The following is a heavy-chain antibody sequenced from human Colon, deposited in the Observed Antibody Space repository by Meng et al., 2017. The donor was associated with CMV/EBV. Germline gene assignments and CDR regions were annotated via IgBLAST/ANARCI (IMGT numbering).Heavy chain of an antibody. CDR2: ISGIGSTT. V-gene: IGHV3-23*01. CDR1: GFTFNAYA. D-gene: IGHD6-19*01. J-gene: IGHJ1*01. Sequence: GGSLRLSCTASGFTFNAYAMTWVRRAPGKGLERVSGISGIGSTTFYGESVKGRVTVSRDNAKKTLYLQMNNLRAEDTAIYYCAKVPPSSGWEMDDWGQGTLVTVSS. CDR3: AKVPPSSGWEMDD.